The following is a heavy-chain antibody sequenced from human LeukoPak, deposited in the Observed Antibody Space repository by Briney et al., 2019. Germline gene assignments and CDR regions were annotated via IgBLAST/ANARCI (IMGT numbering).Heavy chain of an antibody. CDR3: ARNPSGYHFDY. J-gene: IGHJ4*02. Sequence: GESLKISCKGSGYSFTNYWIGWVRQKPGKGLEWVGIIYPGDSETRYSPSFQGQVTMSADKSISTAYLQWSSLKASDTAMYYCARNPSGYHFDYWGQGTLVTVSS. CDR2: IYPGDSET. D-gene: IGHD6-13*01. CDR1: GYSFTNYW. V-gene: IGHV5-51*01.